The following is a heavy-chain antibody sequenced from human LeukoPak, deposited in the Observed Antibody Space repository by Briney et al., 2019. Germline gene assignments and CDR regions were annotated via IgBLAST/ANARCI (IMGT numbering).Heavy chain of an antibody. D-gene: IGHD6-6*01. CDR3: ARGGGEYSSSSGTYYYYYGMDV. CDR2: INPNSGGT. V-gene: IGHV1-2*06. Sequence: ASVTVSCTASGYTFTGYYMHWVRQAPGQGLEWMGRINPNSGGTNYAQKFQGRVTMTRDTSISTAYMELSRLRSDDTAVYYCARGGGEYSSSSGTYYYYYGMDVWGQGTTVTVSS. CDR1: GYTFTGYY. J-gene: IGHJ6*02.